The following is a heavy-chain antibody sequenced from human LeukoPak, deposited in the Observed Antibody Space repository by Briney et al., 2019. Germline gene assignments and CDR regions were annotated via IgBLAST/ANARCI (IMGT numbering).Heavy chain of an antibody. CDR3: ARGSGVFRITMVRGARRGAFDI. D-gene: IGHD3-10*01. CDR1: GGSFSGYY. CDR2: INHSGST. V-gene: IGHV4-34*01. J-gene: IGHJ3*02. Sequence: PSETLSLTCAVYGGSFSGYYWSWIRQPPGKGLEWIGEINHSGSTNYNPSLKSRVTISVDTSKNQFSLKLSSVTAADTAVYYCARGSGVFRITMVRGARRGAFDIWGQGTMVTVSS.